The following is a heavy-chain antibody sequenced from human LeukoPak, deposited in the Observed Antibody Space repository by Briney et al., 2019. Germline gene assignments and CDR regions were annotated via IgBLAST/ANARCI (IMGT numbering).Heavy chain of an antibody. J-gene: IGHJ6*03. CDR1: GYTFTSYD. D-gene: IGHD1-26*01. V-gene: IGHV1-8*03. Sequence: ASVKVSCKASGYTFTSYDINWVRQATGQGLEWMGWMNPNSGNTGYAQKFQGRVTITRNTSLSTAYMELSSLRSEDTAVYYCARGERSRENYYYYYYMDVWGKGTTVTVSS. CDR2: MNPNSGNT. CDR3: ARGERSRENYYYYYYMDV.